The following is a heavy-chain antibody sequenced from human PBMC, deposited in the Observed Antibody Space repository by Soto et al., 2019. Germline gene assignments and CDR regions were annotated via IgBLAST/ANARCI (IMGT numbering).Heavy chain of an antibody. V-gene: IGHV1-18*01. J-gene: IGHJ4*01. CDR3: ASTQVVRREHRPVY. CDR1: RYTFTSYG. Sequence: ASVKVSCKASRYTFTSYGSSWVRQAPGQGLECRGWISAYNGNTNHSHKLRDRVTLTKYTSTSTAXIEPGSLSSEDTAVYYCASTQVVRREHRPVYWG. CDR2: ISAYNGNT. D-gene: IGHD1-26*01.